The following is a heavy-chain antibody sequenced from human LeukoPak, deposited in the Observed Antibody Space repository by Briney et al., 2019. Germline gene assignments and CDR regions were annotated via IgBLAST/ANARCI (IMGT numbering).Heavy chain of an antibody. Sequence: GGSLRLSCAASGFTFSSYGMHWVRQAPGKGLEWVAVMWYDGTNKYYVDSVKGRFTISRDNSKNTLYLQMNSLRAEDTAVYFCASDYSSGYNQYFFDYWGQGTLVTVSS. CDR2: MWYDGTNK. CDR1: GFTFSSYG. V-gene: IGHV3-33*01. CDR3: ASDYSSGYNQYFFDY. D-gene: IGHD3-22*01. J-gene: IGHJ4*02.